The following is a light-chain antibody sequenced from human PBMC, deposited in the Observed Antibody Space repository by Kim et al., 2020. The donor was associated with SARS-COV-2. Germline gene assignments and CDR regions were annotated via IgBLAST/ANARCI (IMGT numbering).Light chain of an antibody. CDR3: CSYAGATKYV. Sequence: QSALTQPASVSGSPGQSITIFCTGTSGDVGRYNLVSWYEQRPGKAPNLIVYEVRRRPSGVSNRFAGSKSGNTASLTISGLQAEDEAEYYCCSYAGATKYVFGTGTKVTVL. CDR1: SGDVGRYNL. J-gene: IGLJ1*01. V-gene: IGLV2-23*02. CDR2: EVR.